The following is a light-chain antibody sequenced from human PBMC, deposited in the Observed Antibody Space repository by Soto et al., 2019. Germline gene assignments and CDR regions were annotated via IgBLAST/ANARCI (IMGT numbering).Light chain of an antibody. CDR2: DTS. CDR3: QQRSEWPGT. V-gene: IGKV3-11*01. CDR1: QSFGNY. Sequence: ELVLTQSPGTLSFSPGEIATLSCRAIQSFGNYLAWYQQKPGQVPRLLIYDTSNRATGIPARFSGSGSGTDFTLTISSLEPEDFAVYYCQQRSEWPGTFGQGTKVDIK. J-gene: IGKJ1*01.